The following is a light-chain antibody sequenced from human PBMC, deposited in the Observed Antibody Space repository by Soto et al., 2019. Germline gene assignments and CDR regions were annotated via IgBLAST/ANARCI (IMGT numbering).Light chain of an antibody. Sequence: DIQMTQSPSTLSGSVGDRVTITCRASQTISSWLAWYQQKPGKAPKLLIYKASTLKSGVPSRFSGSGSGTDFTLTISSLQPEDFATYYCQQYNSYSEAFGQGTKVDIK. CDR2: KAS. J-gene: IGKJ1*01. V-gene: IGKV1-5*03. CDR1: QTISSW. CDR3: QQYNSYSEA.